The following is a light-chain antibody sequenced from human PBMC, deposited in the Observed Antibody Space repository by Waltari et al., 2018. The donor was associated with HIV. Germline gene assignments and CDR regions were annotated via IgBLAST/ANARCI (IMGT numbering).Light chain of an antibody. J-gene: IGKJ3*01. CDR3: QQYNDRPRLT. CDR1: QSVSRN. Sequence: EIVMTQSPATLSVSPGERATLSCRASQSVSRNLGWYQQKPGQAPRLLIYGASMRATGIAARFSGSGSGTEFTLTISSLQSEDFAVYYCQQYNDRPRLTFGPGTKVDIK. CDR2: GAS. V-gene: IGKV3-15*01.